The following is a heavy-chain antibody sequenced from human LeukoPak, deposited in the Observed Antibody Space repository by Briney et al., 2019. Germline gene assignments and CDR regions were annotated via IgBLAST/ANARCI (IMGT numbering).Heavy chain of an antibody. CDR3: ARDNSVGDYAWWFDP. CDR2: IIPIFGTS. Sequence: SVKVSCKASGGTFSSYAISWVRQVPGQGLEWMGGIIPIFGTSNYAQNFQGRVTITADKSTSTAYMELRSLRSEDTAVYYCARDNSVGDYAWWFDPWGQGTLVTVSS. J-gene: IGHJ5*02. V-gene: IGHV1-69*06. D-gene: IGHD1-26*01. CDR1: GGTFSSYA.